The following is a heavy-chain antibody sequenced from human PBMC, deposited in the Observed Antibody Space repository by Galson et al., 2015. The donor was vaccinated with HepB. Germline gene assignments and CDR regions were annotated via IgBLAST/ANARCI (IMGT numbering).Heavy chain of an antibody. CDR1: GFTFSSYS. CDR3: ARDSGSYGFDY. D-gene: IGHD1-26*01. CDR2: ISSSSSYI. Sequence: SLRLSCAASGFTFSSYSMNWVRQAPGKGLEWVSSISSSSSYIYYADSVKGRFTISRDNAKNSLYLQMNSLRAEDTAVYYCARDSGSYGFDYWGQGTLVTVSS. J-gene: IGHJ4*02. V-gene: IGHV3-21*01.